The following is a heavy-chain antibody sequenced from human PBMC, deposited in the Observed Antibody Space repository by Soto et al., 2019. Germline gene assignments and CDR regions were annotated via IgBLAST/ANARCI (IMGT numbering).Heavy chain of an antibody. Sequence: EVQLLESGGGLVQPGGSLRLSCAASGFTFSSYAMSWVRQAPGKGLEWVSALSGSGGSTYYADSVKGRFTISRDNSKNTLYLQMNSLRAEDRAVYYCAKDGGSDYDYVWGSYCHYYYGMDVSGQGTTVTVSS. CDR1: GFTFSSYA. CDR3: AKDGGSDYDYVWGSYCHYYYGMDV. J-gene: IGHJ6*02. CDR2: LSGSGGST. V-gene: IGHV3-23*01. D-gene: IGHD3-16*01.